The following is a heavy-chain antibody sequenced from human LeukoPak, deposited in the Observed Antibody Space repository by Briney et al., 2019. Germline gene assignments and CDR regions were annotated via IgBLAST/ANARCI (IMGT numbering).Heavy chain of an antibody. Sequence: ASVKVSCKASGYTFTGCGIRCVRQSPGQRLECMRWISAYNGNTKYAQKLKGIVTMTTDTSTSTAYMELRSLRSDDTVVYCCARGASHDYGDYVGSKYYGMDVWGKGTTVTVSS. J-gene: IGHJ6*01. V-gene: IGHV1-18*04. D-gene: IGHD4-17*01. CDR2: ISAYNGNT. CDR3: ARGASHDYGDYVGSKYYGMDV. CDR1: GYTFTGCG.